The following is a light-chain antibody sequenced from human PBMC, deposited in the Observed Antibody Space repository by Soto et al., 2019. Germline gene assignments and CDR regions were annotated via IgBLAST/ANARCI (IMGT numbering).Light chain of an antibody. CDR1: PSVSRSY. CDR2: GAS. Sequence: EIVLTQSPGTLSLSPGERATLSCRASPSVSRSYLAWYQQKPGQAPKLLIYGASRRATVIPDRFSGSGSGTVFTLTISRLEPEDFAVYYCQQYGSSRTFGQGTKVEIK. V-gene: IGKV3-20*01. CDR3: QQYGSSRT. J-gene: IGKJ1*01.